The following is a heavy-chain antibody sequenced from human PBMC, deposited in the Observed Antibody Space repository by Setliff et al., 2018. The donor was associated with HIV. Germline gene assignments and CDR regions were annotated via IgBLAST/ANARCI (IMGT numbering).Heavy chain of an antibody. D-gene: IGHD5-18*01. CDR3: ARSPGVDTNMAFDY. V-gene: IGHV4-59*11. CDR2: VYYSGSA. CDR1: GGSIINHF. Sequence: SETLSLTCTVSGGSIINHFWSWIRLPPGKGLEWIGYVYYSGSADYNRSLKSRVTISVDTSKSQISLKLNSVTAADTAVYYCARSPGVDTNMAFDYWGQGSLVTVSS. J-gene: IGHJ4*02.